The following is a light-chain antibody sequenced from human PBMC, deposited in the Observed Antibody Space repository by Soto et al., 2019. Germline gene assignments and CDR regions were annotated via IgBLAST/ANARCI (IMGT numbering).Light chain of an antibody. J-gene: IGKJ4*01. CDR1: QSVSSY. CDR2: GAS. Sequence: EIWLTPSPGTLALSTRARATLSCRASQSVSSYLAWYQQKPGQAPRLLIYGASSRATGIPDRFSGSGSGTDFTLTISRLEPEDFAVYYCQQYGSAPPHTFGGGTKVDIK. CDR3: QQYGSAPPHT. V-gene: IGKV3-20*01.